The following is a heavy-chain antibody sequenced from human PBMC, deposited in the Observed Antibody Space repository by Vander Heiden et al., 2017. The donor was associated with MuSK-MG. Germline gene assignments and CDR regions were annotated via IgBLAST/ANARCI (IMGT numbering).Heavy chain of an antibody. D-gene: IGHD3-10*01. V-gene: IGHV4-38-2*01. CDR1: GYSISSGYY. CDR2: IYHSGST. Sequence: QMQLQESGPGLVKPSETLSLTCAVSGYSISSGYYWGWIRQPPGKGLEWIGSIYHSGSTYYNPSLKSRVTISVDTSKNQFSLKLSSVTAADTAVYYCQVTRYRELGFDYWGQGTLVTVSS. CDR3: QVTRYRELGFDY. J-gene: IGHJ4*02.